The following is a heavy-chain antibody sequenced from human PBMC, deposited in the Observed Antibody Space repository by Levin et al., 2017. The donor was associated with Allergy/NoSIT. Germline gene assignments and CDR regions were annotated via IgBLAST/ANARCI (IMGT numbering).Heavy chain of an antibody. V-gene: IGHV1-69*06. D-gene: IGHD3-9*01. CDR3: ARDIFSGYYYGMDV. Sequence: SVKVSCKASGGTFSSYAISWVRQAPGQGLEWMGGIIPIFGTANYAQKFQGRVTITADKSTSTAYMELSSLRSEDTAVYYCARDIFSGYYYGMDVWGQGTTVTVSS. CDR2: IIPIFGTA. CDR1: GGTFSSYA. J-gene: IGHJ6*02.